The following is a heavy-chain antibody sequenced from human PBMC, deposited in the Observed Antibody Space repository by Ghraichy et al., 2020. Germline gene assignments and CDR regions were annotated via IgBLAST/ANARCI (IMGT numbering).Heavy chain of an antibody. J-gene: IGHJ4*02. CDR2: IFSNDEK. D-gene: IGHD5-18*01. CDR1: GFSLSNARMG. CDR3: ARMGVYTYGPFDY. Sequence: SGPTLVQPTETLTLTCTVSGFSLSNARMGVSWIRQPPGKALEWLAHIFSNDEKSYSTSLKSRLTISKDTSKSQVVLTMTNMDPVDTATYYCARMGVYTYGPFDYWGQGTLVTVSS. V-gene: IGHV2-26*01.